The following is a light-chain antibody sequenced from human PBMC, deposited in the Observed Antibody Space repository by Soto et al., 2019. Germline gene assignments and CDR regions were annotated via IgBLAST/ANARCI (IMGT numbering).Light chain of an antibody. Sequence: QSARTQPASVSGSPGQSITISCTGTSSDVGNYNLVSWYQHHPGKAPKLMIYEGSKRPSGVSNRFSGSKSGNTASLTISGLQAEDEADYYCCSFAAGSTPYVFGTGTKVTVL. CDR1: SSDVGNYNL. V-gene: IGLV2-23*01. CDR2: EGS. J-gene: IGLJ1*01. CDR3: CSFAAGSTPYV.